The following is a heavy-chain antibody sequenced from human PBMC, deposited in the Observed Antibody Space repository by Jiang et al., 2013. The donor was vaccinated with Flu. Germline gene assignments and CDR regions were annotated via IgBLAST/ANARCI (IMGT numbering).Heavy chain of an antibody. Sequence: PGLVKPSETLSLTCTVSGGSTSSSSYYWGWIRQPPGKGLEWIGSIYYSGSTYYNPSLKSRVTISVDTSKNQFSLKLSSVTAADTAVYYCARHALGYCSGGSCYWFDPWGQGTLVTVSS. CDR2: IYYSGST. V-gene: IGHV4-39*01. J-gene: IGHJ5*02. CDR3: ARHALGYCSGGSCYWFDP. D-gene: IGHD2-15*01. CDR1: GGSTSSSSYY.